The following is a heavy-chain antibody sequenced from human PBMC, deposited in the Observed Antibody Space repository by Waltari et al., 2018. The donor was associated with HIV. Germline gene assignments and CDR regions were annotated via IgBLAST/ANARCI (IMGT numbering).Heavy chain of an antibody. CDR1: GGTFRRYA. V-gene: IGHV1-69*13. CDR2: IIPIFGTA. D-gene: IGHD6-25*01. CDR3: ARGSPYSSAEYNWFDP. J-gene: IGHJ5*02. Sequence: QVQLVQSGAEVKKPGSSEKVSCKASGGTFRRYASRWMRQDPGQGLEWMGGIIPIFGTANYAQKFQGRVTITADESTSTAYMELSSLRSEDTALYYCARGSPYSSAEYNWFDPWGQGTLVTVSS.